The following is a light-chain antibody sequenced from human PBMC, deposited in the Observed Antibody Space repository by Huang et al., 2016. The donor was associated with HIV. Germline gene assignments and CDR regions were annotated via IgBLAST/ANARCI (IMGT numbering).Light chain of an antibody. V-gene: IGKV4-1*01. J-gene: IGKJ3*01. Sequence: DIVMTQSPDSLAVSLGGRATINCKSSQSVLFSSNNKNYLAWYQQKPGQPPRLLIYGASTRQSGGPDRFSGSGSGTDFTLTISSLQAEDVAVYYCQQYYTTPLFTFGPGTKVDIK. CDR3: QQYYTTPLFT. CDR1: QSVLFSSNNKNY. CDR2: GAS.